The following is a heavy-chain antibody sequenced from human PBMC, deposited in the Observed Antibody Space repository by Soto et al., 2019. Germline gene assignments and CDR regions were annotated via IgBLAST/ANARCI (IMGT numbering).Heavy chain of an antibody. CDR3: AKGRDSPDYFHH. CDR2: IRASGGST. CDR1: GFTFSSYA. V-gene: IGHV3-23*01. D-gene: IGHD2-21*02. Sequence: EVQLLESGGGLVQPGGSLRLSCAASGFTFSSYAMSWVRQAPGKGLEWVSLIRASGGSTYYADSVKGRFTISRDNSKNTLYLQMNSLRAEDTAVYYCAKGRDSPDYFHHWGQGTLVTVSS. J-gene: IGHJ1*01.